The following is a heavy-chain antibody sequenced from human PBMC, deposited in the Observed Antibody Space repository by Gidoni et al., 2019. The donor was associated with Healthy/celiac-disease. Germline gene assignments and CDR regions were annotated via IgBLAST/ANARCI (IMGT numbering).Heavy chain of an antibody. V-gene: IGHV3-23*01. Sequence: EVQLLESGGGLVQPGGSLRLSCADSGFTVSSNAMRWVRQAPGKGLEWVSAISGSGGSTYYAASVKGRFTISRDNSKNTLYLQMNSLRAEDTAVYYCAKCQDIVPEGHYYYYGMDVWGQGTTVTVSS. CDR2: ISGSGGST. CDR3: AKCQDIVPEGHYYYYGMDV. D-gene: IGHD2-15*01. CDR1: GFTVSSNA. J-gene: IGHJ6*02.